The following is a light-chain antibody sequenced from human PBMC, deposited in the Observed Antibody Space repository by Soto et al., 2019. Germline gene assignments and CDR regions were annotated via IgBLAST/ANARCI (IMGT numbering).Light chain of an antibody. CDR3: QHRRDWQVT. V-gene: IGKV1-5*03. Sequence: DIQMTQTPASLSASVGDRVTITCLASQTISSWLAWYQQKPGKAPKLLIYKASTLKSGFPSRFSGSGSGTEFTLTISSLEPEDFAVYYCQHRRDWQVTFGQGTRLEIK. J-gene: IGKJ5*01. CDR2: KAS. CDR1: QTISSW.